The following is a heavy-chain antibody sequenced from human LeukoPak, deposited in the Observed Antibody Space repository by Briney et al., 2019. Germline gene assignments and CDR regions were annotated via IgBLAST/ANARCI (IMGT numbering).Heavy chain of an antibody. V-gene: IGHV5-51*01. CDR1: GYSFTSYW. Sequence: GESLKISCKASGYSFTSYWIGWVRQMPGKGLEWMGIIYPGDSDTRYSPSFQGQVAISADKSISTAYLQWSSLKASDTAMYYCARPYCSSSSCYPFFDYWGQGTLVTVSS. J-gene: IGHJ4*02. D-gene: IGHD2-2*01. CDR2: IYPGDSDT. CDR3: ARPYCSSSSCYPFFDY.